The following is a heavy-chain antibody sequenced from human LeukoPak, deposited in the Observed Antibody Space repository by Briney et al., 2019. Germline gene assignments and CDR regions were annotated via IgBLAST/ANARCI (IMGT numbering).Heavy chain of an antibody. CDR1: GGSFSGYY. CDR3: ARRGITGTTNY. Sequence: SETLSLTCAVYGGSFSGYYWSWIRQPPGKGLEWIGEINHSGSTNYNPSLESRVTISVDTSKNQFSLKLSSVTAADTAVYYCARRGITGTTNYWGQGTLVTVSS. CDR2: INHSGST. D-gene: IGHD1-7*01. J-gene: IGHJ4*02. V-gene: IGHV4-34*01.